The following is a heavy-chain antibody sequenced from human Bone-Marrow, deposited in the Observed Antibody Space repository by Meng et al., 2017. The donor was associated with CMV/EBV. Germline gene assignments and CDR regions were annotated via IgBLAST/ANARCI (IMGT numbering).Heavy chain of an antibody. CDR3: ARRPSTYCSSTSCYGGYFDY. CDR1: FSGYY. J-gene: IGHJ4*02. CDR2: INHSGST. V-gene: IGHV4-34*01. Sequence: FSGYYGSWISQPPGKGLEWIGEINHSGSTNYKPSLKSRVTISVDTSKNQFSLKLSSVTAADTAVYYCARRPSTYCSSTSCYGGYFDYWGQGTLVTVSS. D-gene: IGHD2-2*01.